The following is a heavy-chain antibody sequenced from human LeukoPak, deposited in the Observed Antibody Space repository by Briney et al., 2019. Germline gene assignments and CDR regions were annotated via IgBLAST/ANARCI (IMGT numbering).Heavy chain of an antibody. D-gene: IGHD4-17*01. CDR1: GFIFSSYA. J-gene: IGHJ4*02. CDR3: ARGLTTTGFDY. V-gene: IGHV3-23*01. CDR2: ISGTGVVT. Sequence: PGGSLRLSCAASGFIFSSYAMSWVRQAPGKGLEWVSAISGTGVVTYYAESVKGRFTISRDNSKNTVYLHMNSLKAEDTAVYYCARGLTTTGFDYWGQGTLVTVSS.